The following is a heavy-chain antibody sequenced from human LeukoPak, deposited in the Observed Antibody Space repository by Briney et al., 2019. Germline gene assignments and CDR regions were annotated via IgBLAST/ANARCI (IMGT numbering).Heavy chain of an antibody. CDR1: GFTFSSYA. CDR3: AKDRTWVQLWLDY. V-gene: IGHV3-23*01. D-gene: IGHD1-1*01. CDR2: ISGDGGST. J-gene: IGHJ4*02. Sequence: GGSLRLSCAASGFTFSSYAMSWIRQAPGKGLEWVSAISGDGGSTYYADSVKGRFTISRDNSKKTLYLQLNNLRAEDSAIYSCAKDRTWVQLWLDYWGQGTLVTVSS.